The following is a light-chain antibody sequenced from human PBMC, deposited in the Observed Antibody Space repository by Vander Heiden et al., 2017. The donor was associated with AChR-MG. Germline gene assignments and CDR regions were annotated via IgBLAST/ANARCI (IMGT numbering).Light chain of an antibody. V-gene: IGKV1-39*01. CDR2: AAS. J-gene: IGKJ4*01. Sequence: DLQMTQSPSSLSASVGDSVPLTCRASQSISSYLNWYQQKPGKAPKLLIYAASSLQSGVPLRFRGSGSGTDFTLTISSLQPEDFATYYCQQSYSTPLTFGGGTKVEIK. CDR3: QQSYSTPLT. CDR1: QSISSY.